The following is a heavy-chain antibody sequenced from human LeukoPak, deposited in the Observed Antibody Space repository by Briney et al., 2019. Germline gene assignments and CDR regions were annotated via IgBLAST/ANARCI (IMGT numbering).Heavy chain of an antibody. Sequence: GSLRLSCAASGFTFGNYGMSWVRQAPGKGLEWIGEINHSGSTNYNPSLKSRVTISVDTSKNQFSLKLSSVTAADTAVYYCARGTITVIPGNWGQGTLVTVSS. V-gene: IGHV4-34*01. D-gene: IGHD3-22*01. J-gene: IGHJ4*02. CDR1: GFTFGNYG. CDR2: INHSGST. CDR3: ARGTITVIPGN.